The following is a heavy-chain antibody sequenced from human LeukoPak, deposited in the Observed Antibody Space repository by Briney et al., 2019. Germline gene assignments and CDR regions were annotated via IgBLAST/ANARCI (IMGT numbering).Heavy chain of an antibody. J-gene: IGHJ4*02. Sequence: PGGSLRLSCAASGFTFSSYSMNWVRQAPGKGLEWVSSISSSSSYTYYADSVKGRFTISRDNAKNSLYLQMNSLRAEDTAVYYCARDSSSWNGNYFDYWGQGTLVTVSS. D-gene: IGHD6-13*01. CDR1: GFTFSSYS. CDR3: ARDSSSWNGNYFDY. CDR2: ISSSSSYT. V-gene: IGHV3-21*01.